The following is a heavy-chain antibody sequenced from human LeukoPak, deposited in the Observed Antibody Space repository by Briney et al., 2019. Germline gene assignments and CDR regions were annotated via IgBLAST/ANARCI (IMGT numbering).Heavy chain of an antibody. Sequence: PGGSLRLSCTASGFIFNTQNMNWVRQAPGKGLEWVAVIWYDGSNKYYADSVKGRFTISRDNSKNTLYLQMNSLRAEDTAVYYCARPRSTVNDAFDIWGQGTMVTVSS. CDR3: ARPRSTVNDAFDI. CDR2: IWYDGSNK. V-gene: IGHV3-33*08. D-gene: IGHD4-17*01. CDR1: GFIFNTQN. J-gene: IGHJ3*02.